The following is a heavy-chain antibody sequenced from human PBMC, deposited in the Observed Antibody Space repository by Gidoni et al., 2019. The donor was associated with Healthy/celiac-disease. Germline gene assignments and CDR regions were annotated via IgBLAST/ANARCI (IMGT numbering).Heavy chain of an antibody. Sequence: EVQLVESGGGLVKPGGSLRLSCAASGFPFSSYSMNWVRQAPGKGLEWVSSISSSSSYIYYADSVKGRFTISRDNAKNSLYLQMNSLRAEDTAVYYCARIVVVPAAMSSSWYYGMDVWGQGTTVTVSS. CDR2: ISSSSSYI. V-gene: IGHV3-21*01. CDR1: GFPFSSYS. CDR3: ARIVVVPAAMSSSWYYGMDV. J-gene: IGHJ6*02. D-gene: IGHD2-2*01.